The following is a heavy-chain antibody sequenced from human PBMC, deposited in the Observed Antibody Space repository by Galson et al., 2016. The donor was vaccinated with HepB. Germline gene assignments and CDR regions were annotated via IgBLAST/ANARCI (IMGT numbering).Heavy chain of an antibody. Sequence: SVKVSCKASGGTFSNYNISWVRQAPGQGLEWMGGIVPMYGTSKYAQKFQGRVTITADESTSTAYMELSSLTYEDSAVYYCARGWSTVREDAPDRFDPWGQGTLVTVAS. CDR2: IVPMYGTS. CDR3: ARGWSTVREDAPDRFDP. D-gene: IGHD2-2*01. CDR1: GGTFSNYN. V-gene: IGHV1-69*13. J-gene: IGHJ5*02.